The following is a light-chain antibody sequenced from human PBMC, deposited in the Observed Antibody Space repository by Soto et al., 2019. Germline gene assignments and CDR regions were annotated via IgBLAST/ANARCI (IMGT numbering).Light chain of an antibody. CDR1: QSVPNTY. J-gene: IGKJ5*01. V-gene: IGKV3-20*01. CDR2: DTS. CDR3: QQYGNSEII. Sequence: EIVLTQSPGTLSMSAVERAVLSCRTSQSVPNTYVAWYQQQPGQAPRLLISDTSNRATGIPDRFIGSGSGTDFTLTISRLEPEDFAVFYCQQYGNSEIIFGQGTRLEIK.